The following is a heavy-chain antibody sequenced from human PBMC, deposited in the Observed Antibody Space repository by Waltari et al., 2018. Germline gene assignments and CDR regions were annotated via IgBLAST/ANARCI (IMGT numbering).Heavy chain of an antibody. CDR3: TRYCSVSSCYGFDY. V-gene: IGHV3-49*04. CDR2: IRSRAYDGTT. J-gene: IGHJ4*02. D-gene: IGHD2-15*01. CDR1: GFPLGHYA. Sequence: EVQLVESGGGLVQPGRSLRLSCAASGFPLGHYATRRVRQAPGKGLEWVGFIRSRAYDGTTEYAASVKGRFTISRDDSKSIAYLQMNSLKTEDTAVYYCTRYCSVSSCYGFDYWGQGTLVTVSS.